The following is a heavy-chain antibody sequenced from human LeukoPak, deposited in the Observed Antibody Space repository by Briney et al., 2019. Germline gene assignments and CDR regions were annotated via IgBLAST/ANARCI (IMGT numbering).Heavy chain of an antibody. CDR1: GFTFSSYA. Sequence: PGGSLRLSCAASGFTFSSYAISWVRQAPGKGLEWVSAITDAVGSTHYADSVKGRFTISSDNSKNTVYLQMNSLRPEDMAVYYCAKEIFSGLLYIDYWGQGTLVTVSS. CDR3: AKEIFSGLLYIDY. J-gene: IGHJ4*02. V-gene: IGHV3-23*01. D-gene: IGHD5-12*01. CDR2: ITDAVGST.